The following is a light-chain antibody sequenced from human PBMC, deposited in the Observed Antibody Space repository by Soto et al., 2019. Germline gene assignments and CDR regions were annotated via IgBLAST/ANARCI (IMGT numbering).Light chain of an antibody. J-gene: IGKJ2*01. CDR1: QSVLYSSNNKNY. V-gene: IGKV4-1*01. CDR3: QQYYNTPYT. Sequence: DIVMTQSPDSLAVYLGERATINCKSSQSVLYSSNNKNYLAWYQQTPGQPPKLLIYWASTRESGVPDRFSGSGSGTDFTLTISSLQAEDVAVYYCQQYYNTPYTFGQGTKLEI. CDR2: WAS.